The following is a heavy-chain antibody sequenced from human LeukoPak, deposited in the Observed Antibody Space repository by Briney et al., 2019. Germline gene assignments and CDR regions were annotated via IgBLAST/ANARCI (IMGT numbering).Heavy chain of an antibody. CDR1: GFTFSSYS. D-gene: IGHD1-26*01. CDR3: AREGSGSYFSDY. J-gene: IGHJ4*02. CDR2: ITGSISTI. Sequence: PGGSLRLSCAASGFTFSSYSMNWVRQAPGKGLEWVSYITGSISTIYYTDSVKGRFTISRDNSKNTLYLQMNSLRAEDTAVYYCAREGSGSYFSDYWGQGTLVTVSS. V-gene: IGHV3-48*01.